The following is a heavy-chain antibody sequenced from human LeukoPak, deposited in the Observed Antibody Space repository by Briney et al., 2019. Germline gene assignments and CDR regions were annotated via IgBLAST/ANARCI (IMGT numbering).Heavy chain of an antibody. CDR3: AKDIKDSNYGMDV. CDR1: GFTFSSYA. Sequence: GGSLRLSCAASGFTFSSYAMSWVRQAPGKGLEWVSAISGSGSSTYYADSVKGRFTISRDNSKNTLYLQMNSLRAEDTAVYYCAKDIKDSNYGMDVWGQGTTVTVSS. CDR2: ISGSGSST. D-gene: IGHD4-11*01. J-gene: IGHJ6*02. V-gene: IGHV3-23*01.